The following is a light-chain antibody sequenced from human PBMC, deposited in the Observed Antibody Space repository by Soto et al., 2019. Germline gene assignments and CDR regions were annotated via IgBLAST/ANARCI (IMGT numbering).Light chain of an antibody. J-gene: IGKJ1*01. CDR1: QSVSSSY. Sequence: EIVLTQSPGTLSLSPGERATLYCRASQSVSSSYLAWYQQKPGQAPRLLIYDASRRATGIPDRFSGSGSGTDFTLTISRLEPEDFAVYYCQQYGTSPRTFGQGTKVEIK. CDR2: DAS. V-gene: IGKV3-20*01. CDR3: QQYGTSPRT.